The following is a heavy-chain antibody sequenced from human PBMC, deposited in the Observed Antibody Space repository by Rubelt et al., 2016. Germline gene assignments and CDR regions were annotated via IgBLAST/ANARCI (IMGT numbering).Heavy chain of an antibody. CDR2: IKQDGREK. CDR3: ARDRGSESSSVGACDI. CDR1: GFTFIRYW. D-gene: IGHD6-13*01. V-gene: IGHV3-7*03. Sequence: EVQLVESGGGLVQPGGSLRLSCAASGFTFIRYWLSWFRQAPGKVLERVANIKQDGREKYYVDSVQGRVTISRDKAKNSLYLQSNSLGAEETAGYYCARDRGSESSSVGACDIWGQGTMVTVSS. J-gene: IGHJ3*02.